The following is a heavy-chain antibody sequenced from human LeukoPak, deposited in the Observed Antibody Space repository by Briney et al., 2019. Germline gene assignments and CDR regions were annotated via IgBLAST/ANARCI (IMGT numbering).Heavy chain of an antibody. CDR1: GFLLTTSGLG. Sequence: SGPTLVKPTQTLTLTCTFSGFLLTTSGLGVGWIRQPPGKALEWHALIYWNDDKTYSPTLKIRLTITKDTSKNQVVLTMTNMDPEDTATYFCAHKNADTTIVPDSWGQGTLVIVSS. CDR3: AHKNADTTIVPDS. D-gene: IGHD5-18*01. CDR2: IYWNDDK. V-gene: IGHV2-5*01. J-gene: IGHJ4*02.